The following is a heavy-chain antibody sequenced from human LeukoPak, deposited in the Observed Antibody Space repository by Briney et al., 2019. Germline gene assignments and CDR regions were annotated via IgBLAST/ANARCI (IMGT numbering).Heavy chain of an antibody. D-gene: IGHD3-10*01. CDR3: ARDWDGSGSSWFDP. J-gene: IGHJ5*02. CDR1: GGSISSGSYY. V-gene: IGHV4-61*02. Sequence: SETLSLTCTVSGGSISSGSYYWSWIRQPAGKGLEWIGRIYTSGSTNYNPSLKSRATISVDTSKNQFSLKLSSVTAADTAVYYCARDWDGSGSSWFDPWGQGTLVTVSS. CDR2: IYTSGST.